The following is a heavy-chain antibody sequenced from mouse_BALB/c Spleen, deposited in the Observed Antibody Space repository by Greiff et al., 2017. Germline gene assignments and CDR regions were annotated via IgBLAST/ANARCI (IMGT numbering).Heavy chain of an antibody. CDR3: ASFPYYYGSSPAWFAY. Sequence: EVKLQESGPDLVKPSQSLSLTCTVTGYSITSGYSWHWIRQFPGNKLEWMGYIHYSGSTNYNPSLKSRISITRDTSKNQFFLQLNSVTTEDTATYYCASFPYYYGSSPAWFAYWGQGTLVTVSA. V-gene: IGHV3-1*02. J-gene: IGHJ3*01. CDR2: IHYSGST. CDR1: GYSITSGYS. D-gene: IGHD1-1*01.